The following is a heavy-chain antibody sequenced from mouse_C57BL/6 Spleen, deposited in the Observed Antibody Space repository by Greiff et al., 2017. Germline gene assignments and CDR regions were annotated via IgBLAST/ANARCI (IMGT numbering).Heavy chain of an antibody. CDR2: INPGSGGT. J-gene: IGHJ4*01. CDR3: ARDCYCAMDD. Sequence: QVQLKQSGAELVRPGTSVKVSCKASGYAFTNYLIECVKQRPGQGLEWIGVINPGSGGTNYNEKFKGKATLTADKSSSTAYMQLSSLTSEDSAVYFCARDCYCAMDDWGPGTSVTVSS. CDR1: GYAFTNYL. V-gene: IGHV1-54*01.